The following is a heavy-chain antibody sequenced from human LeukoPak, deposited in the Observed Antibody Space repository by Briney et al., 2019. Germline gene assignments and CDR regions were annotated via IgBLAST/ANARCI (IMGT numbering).Heavy chain of an antibody. CDR1: GGTFSSYA. CDR2: IIPILGIA. J-gene: IGHJ4*02. Sequence: SVKVSCKASGGTFSSYAISWVRQAPGQGLEWMGRIIPILGIANYAQKFQGRVTITAAKSTSTAYMELSSLRSEDTAVYYCARPAVAGTEVGNYWGQGTLVTVSS. CDR3: ARPAVAGTEVGNY. D-gene: IGHD6-19*01. V-gene: IGHV1-69*04.